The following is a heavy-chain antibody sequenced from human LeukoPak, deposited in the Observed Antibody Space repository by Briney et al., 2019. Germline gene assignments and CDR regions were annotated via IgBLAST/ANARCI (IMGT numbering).Heavy chain of an antibody. CDR3: ARGYGSGSYSSFDY. J-gene: IGHJ4*02. Sequence: SVKVSCKASGGTFSSYAISWVRQAPGQGLEGRGGIIPIFGTANYAQKFQGRVTITADKSTSTAYMELSSLRSEDTAVYYCARGYGSGSYSSFDYWGQGTLVTVSS. CDR2: IIPIFGTA. V-gene: IGHV1-69*06. D-gene: IGHD3-10*01. CDR1: GGTFSSYA.